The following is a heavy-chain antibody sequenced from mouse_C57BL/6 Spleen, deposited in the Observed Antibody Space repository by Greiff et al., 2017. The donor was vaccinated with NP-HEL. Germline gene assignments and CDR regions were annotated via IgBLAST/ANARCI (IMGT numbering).Heavy chain of an antibody. CDR1: GYSFTDYN. V-gene: IGHV1-39*01. J-gene: IGHJ4*01. CDR3: AREVVAHYYAMDY. D-gene: IGHD1-1*01. Sequence: VHVKQSGPELVKPGASVKISCKASGYSFTDYNMNWVKQSNGKSLEWIGVINPNYGTTSYNQKFKGKATLTVDQSSSTAYMQLNSLTSEDSAVYYCAREVVAHYYAMDYWGQGTSVTVSS. CDR2: INPNYGTT.